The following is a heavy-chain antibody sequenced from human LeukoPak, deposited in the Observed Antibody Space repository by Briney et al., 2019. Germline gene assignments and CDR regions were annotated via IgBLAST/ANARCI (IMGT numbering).Heavy chain of an antibody. J-gene: IGHJ4*02. V-gene: IGHV1-18*01. D-gene: IGHD1-1*01. CDR1: GYTFTSYG. CDR2: ISAYNGNT. CDR3: ARRFTGTTNFDF. Sequence: GASVKVSCKASGYTFTSYGISWLRQAPGQGLEWMGWISAYNGNTNYAQKLQGRVTMSTDTSTTTAYVELRSLRSDDTAVYYCARRFTGTTNFDFWGQGTLVTVSS.